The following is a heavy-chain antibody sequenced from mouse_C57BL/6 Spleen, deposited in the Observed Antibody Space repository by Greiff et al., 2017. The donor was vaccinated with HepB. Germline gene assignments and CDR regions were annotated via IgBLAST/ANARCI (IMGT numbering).Heavy chain of an antibody. CDR3: ARSDSSGYFLFAY. CDR1: GYTFTSYW. CDR2: IYPGSGST. J-gene: IGHJ3*01. V-gene: IGHV1-55*01. D-gene: IGHD3-2*02. Sequence: QVQLKQPGAELVKPGASVKMSCKASGYTFTSYWITWVKQRPGQGLEWIGDIYPGSGSTNYNEKFKSKATLTVDTSSSTAYMQLSSLTSEDSAVYYCARSDSSGYFLFAYWGQGTLVTVSA.